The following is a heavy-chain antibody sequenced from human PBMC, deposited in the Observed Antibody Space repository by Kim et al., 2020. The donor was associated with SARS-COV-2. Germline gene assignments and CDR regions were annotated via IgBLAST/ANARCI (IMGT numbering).Heavy chain of an antibody. CDR1: GFTFSSYD. CDR2: IGTAGDT. J-gene: IGHJ6*02. D-gene: IGHD6-19*01. V-gene: IGHV3-13*01. Sequence: GGSLRLSCAASGFTFSSYDMHWVRQATGKGLEWVSAIGTAGDTYYPGSVKGRFTISRENAKNSLYLQMNSLRAGDTAVYYCARGVSSGWYEVGWVRNYYYGMDVWGQGTTVTVSS. CDR3: ARGVSSGWYEVGWVRNYYYGMDV.